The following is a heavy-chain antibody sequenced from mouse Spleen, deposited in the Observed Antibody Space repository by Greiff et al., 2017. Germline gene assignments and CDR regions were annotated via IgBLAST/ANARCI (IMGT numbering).Heavy chain of an antibody. D-gene: IGHD4-1*01. CDR3: ARSAGTGYFDY. CDR1: GYAFTNYL. Sequence: VKLMESGAELVRPGTSVKVSCKASGYAFTNYLIEWVKQRPGQGLEWIGYINPSSGYTKYNQKFKDKATLTADKSSSTAYMQLSSLTYEDSAVYYCARSAGTGYFDYWGQGTTLTVSS. V-gene: IGHV1-54*01. J-gene: IGHJ2*01. CDR2: INPSSGYT.